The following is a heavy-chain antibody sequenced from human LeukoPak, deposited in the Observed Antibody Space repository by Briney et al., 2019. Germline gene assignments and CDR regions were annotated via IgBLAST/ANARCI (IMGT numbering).Heavy chain of an antibody. CDR3: ARAKYYDFWSGYYPFDY. J-gene: IGHJ4*02. Sequence: SETLSLTCTVSGGSISSGGYYWSWIRQHPGKGLEWIEYIYYSGSTYYNPSLKSRVTISVDTSKNQFSLKLSSVTAADTAVYCCARAKYYDFWSGYYPFDYWGQGTLVTVSS. CDR1: GGSISSGGYY. D-gene: IGHD3-3*01. V-gene: IGHV4-31*03. CDR2: IYYSGST.